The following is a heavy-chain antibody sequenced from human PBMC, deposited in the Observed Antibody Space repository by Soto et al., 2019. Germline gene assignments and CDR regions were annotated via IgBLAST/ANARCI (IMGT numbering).Heavy chain of an antibody. Sequence: PGGSLRLSCAASGFTFSSYGMHWVRQAPGKGLEWVAVISYDGSNKYYADSVKGRFTISRDNSKNTLYLQMNSLRAEDTAVYYCAKDPYDSSGYYYGAFDYWGQGTLVTVSS. CDR2: ISYDGSNK. D-gene: IGHD3-22*01. V-gene: IGHV3-30*18. J-gene: IGHJ4*02. CDR1: GFTFSSYG. CDR3: AKDPYDSSGYYYGAFDY.